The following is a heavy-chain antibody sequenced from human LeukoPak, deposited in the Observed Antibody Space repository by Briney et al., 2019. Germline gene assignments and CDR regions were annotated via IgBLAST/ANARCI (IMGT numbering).Heavy chain of an antibody. V-gene: IGHV4-59*01. Sequence: KTSETLSLTCIVSGGSISTYYWSWIRQPPGKGLEWIGYIYYTGSTNYNPSLKSRVTISVDTSKNQFSLKLNSVTAADTAAYYCARAPYYHDSSGYYYGQFDYWGQGTLVTVSS. D-gene: IGHD3-22*01. CDR2: IYYTGST. CDR3: ARAPYYHDSSGYYYGQFDY. J-gene: IGHJ4*02. CDR1: GGSISTYY.